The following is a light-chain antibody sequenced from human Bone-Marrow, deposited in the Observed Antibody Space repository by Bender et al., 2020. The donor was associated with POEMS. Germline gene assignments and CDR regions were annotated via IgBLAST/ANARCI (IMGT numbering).Light chain of an antibody. Sequence: QSALTQAASVSGSLGQSITISCSGTSSDVGFYNLVSWYQQYPGKVPKLIIYETTKRPSGVSTRFSGSKSGNTASLTISGLQADDEADYYCCSYGRSSTYVFGTGTKVTVL. V-gene: IGLV2-23*01. CDR3: CSYGRSSTYV. CDR2: ETT. J-gene: IGLJ1*01. CDR1: SSDVGFYNL.